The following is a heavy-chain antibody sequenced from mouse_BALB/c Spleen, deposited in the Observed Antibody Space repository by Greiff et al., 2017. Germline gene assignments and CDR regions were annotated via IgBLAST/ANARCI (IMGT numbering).Heavy chain of an antibody. J-gene: IGHJ3*01. D-gene: IGHD1-2*01. CDR2: ISTYYGDA. Sequence: VQLQQSGAELVRPGVSVKISCKGSGYTFTDYAMHWVKQSHAKSLEWIGVISTYYGDASYNQKFKGKATMTVDKSSSTAYMELARLTSEDSAIYYCARRGSTAPWFAYWGQGTLVTVSA. CDR1: GYTFTDYA. CDR3: ARRGSTAPWFAY. V-gene: IGHV1S137*01.